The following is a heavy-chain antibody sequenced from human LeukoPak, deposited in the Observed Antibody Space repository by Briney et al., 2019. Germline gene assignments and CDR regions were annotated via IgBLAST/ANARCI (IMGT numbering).Heavy chain of an antibody. V-gene: IGHV1-18*01. CDR2: ISAYNGNT. CDR1: GYTFTSYG. Sequence: ASVTVSCKASGYTFTSYGISWVRQAPGQGLEWMGWISAYNGNTNYAQKLQGRVTMTTDTSTSTAYMELRSLRSDDTAVYYCARDRDSSGYYTDFFDYWGQGTLVTVSS. J-gene: IGHJ4*02. D-gene: IGHD3-22*01. CDR3: ARDRDSSGYYTDFFDY.